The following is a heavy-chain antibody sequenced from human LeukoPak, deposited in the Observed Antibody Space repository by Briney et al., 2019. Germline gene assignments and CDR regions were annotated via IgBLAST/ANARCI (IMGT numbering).Heavy chain of an antibody. CDR2: IIPIFGTA. V-gene: IGHV1-69*05. D-gene: IGHD3/OR15-3a*01. CDR1: GGTFSSYA. Sequence: ASVKVPCKDSGGTFSSYAISWVRQAPGQGLEWMGRIIPIFGTANYAQKFQGRVTITTDESTSTAYMELSNLRSEDTAVYYCARDDFVNWGQGTLVTVSS. J-gene: IGHJ1*01. CDR3: ARDDFVN.